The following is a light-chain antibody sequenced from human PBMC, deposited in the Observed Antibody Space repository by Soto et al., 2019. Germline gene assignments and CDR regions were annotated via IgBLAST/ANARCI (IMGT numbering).Light chain of an antibody. CDR3: SSSTLTAYV. V-gene: IGLV2-14*01. CDR1: SSDVDFYNF. CDR2: EVS. J-gene: IGLJ1*01. Sequence: QSVLTQPASVSGSPGQSITISCTGTSSDVDFYNFVSWYQQHPGKAPKLIIYEVSNRSSGVSSRFSGSKSGNTASLTISGLWAEDEADYYCSSSTLTAYVFGTGTKVTV.